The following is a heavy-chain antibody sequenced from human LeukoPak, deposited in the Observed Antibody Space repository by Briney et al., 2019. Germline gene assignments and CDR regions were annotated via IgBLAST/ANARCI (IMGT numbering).Heavy chain of an antibody. CDR2: ISSSSSYI. Sequence: GGSLRLSCAASGFTFSSYSMNWVRQAPGKGLEWVSSISSSSSYIYYADSVKGRFTISRDNAKNSLYLQMNSLRAEDTAVYYCARAGDGYNFDYWGQGTLVNVSS. J-gene: IGHJ4*02. V-gene: IGHV3-21*01. CDR1: GFTFSSYS. CDR3: ARAGDGYNFDY. D-gene: IGHD5-24*01.